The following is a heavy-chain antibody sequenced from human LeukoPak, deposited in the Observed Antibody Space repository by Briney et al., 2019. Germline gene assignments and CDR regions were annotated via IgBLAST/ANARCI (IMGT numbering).Heavy chain of an antibody. V-gene: IGHV3-74*01. CDR2: INSDGSTT. D-gene: IGHD3-22*01. Sequence: GGSLRLSCAASGFAFNKYWMHWVRQTPGKGLVWVSRINSDGSTTSYADSVKGGFTISRDNAKNTLYLQMSSLRAEDTAVYYCATGNYYDSRGYYTFGHWGQGTLVTVSS. CDR3: ATGNYYDSRGYYTFGH. CDR1: GFAFNKYW. J-gene: IGHJ4*02.